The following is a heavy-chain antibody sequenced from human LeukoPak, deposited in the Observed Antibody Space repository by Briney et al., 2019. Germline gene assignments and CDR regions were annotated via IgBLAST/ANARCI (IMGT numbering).Heavy chain of an antibody. D-gene: IGHD2-21*02. V-gene: IGHV3-23*01. J-gene: IGHJ3*01. Sequence: GGSLRLSCAASGISISSYAMSWVRQAPGKGLEWVAGISASSGNTFYADSVKGRFTISRDSSKSTLFLQMNSLRAEDTAVYYCAKVSCGGNCFYAFDVWGRGTMVAVSS. CDR1: GISISSYA. CDR3: AKVSCGGNCFYAFDV. CDR2: ISASSGNT.